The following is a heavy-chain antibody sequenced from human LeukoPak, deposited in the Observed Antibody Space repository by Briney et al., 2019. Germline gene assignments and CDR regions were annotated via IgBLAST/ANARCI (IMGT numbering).Heavy chain of an antibody. CDR3: ARAGSQAFDI. V-gene: IGHV3-53*01. CDR1: GFTVSSNY. CDR2: IYSGGST. J-gene: IGHJ3*02. D-gene: IGHD3-10*01. Sequence: GGSLRLSCAASGFTVSSNYMSWVRQAPGKGLEWVSLIYSGGSTYYADSVKGRFTISRDNSRNTLYLQMNSLRAEDTAVYYCARAGSQAFDIWGQGTMVTVSS.